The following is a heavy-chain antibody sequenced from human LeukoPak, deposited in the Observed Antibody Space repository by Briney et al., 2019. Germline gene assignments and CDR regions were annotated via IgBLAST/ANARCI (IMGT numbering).Heavy chain of an antibody. CDR1: GGSFSGYY. CDR2: INHSGST. Sequence: SETLSLTCAVYGGSFSGYYWSWIRQPPGKGLEWIGEINHSGSTNYNPSLKSRVTISVDTSKNQFSLKLSSVTAADTAVYYCVRVPCTNGVCYFDVWGKGTTVTVSS. V-gene: IGHV4-34*01. D-gene: IGHD2-8*01. J-gene: IGHJ6*04. CDR3: VRVPCTNGVCYFDV.